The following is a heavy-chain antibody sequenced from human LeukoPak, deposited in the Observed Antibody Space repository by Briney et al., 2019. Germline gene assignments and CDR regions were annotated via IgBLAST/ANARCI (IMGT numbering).Heavy chain of an antibody. CDR1: GYTFTGYY. CDR3: ARESKGYSGYDLNWFDP. V-gene: IGHV1-2*02. J-gene: IGHJ5*02. D-gene: IGHD5-12*01. CDR2: INPNSGGT. Sequence: ASVKVSCKASGYTFTGYYMHWVRQAPGQGLEWMGWINPNSGGTNYAQKFQGRVTMTRDTSISTAYMELSRLRSDDTAVYYCARESKGYSGYDLNWFDPWGQGTLVTVSS.